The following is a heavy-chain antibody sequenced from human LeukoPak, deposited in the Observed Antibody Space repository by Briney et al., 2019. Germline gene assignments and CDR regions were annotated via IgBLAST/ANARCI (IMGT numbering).Heavy chain of an antibody. D-gene: IGHD3-10*01. V-gene: IGHV1-46*01. CDR1: GYTFTSYY. CDR3: ARGLHYYGSGMNWFDP. J-gene: IGHJ5*02. CDR2: INPSGGST. Sequence: ASVKVSCKASGYTFTSYYMHWVRQAPGQGLEWMGIINPSGGSTSYAQKFQGRVTMTRDTSTSTAYMELSSLRSEDTAVYYCARGLHYYGSGMNWFDPWGQGTLVTVSS.